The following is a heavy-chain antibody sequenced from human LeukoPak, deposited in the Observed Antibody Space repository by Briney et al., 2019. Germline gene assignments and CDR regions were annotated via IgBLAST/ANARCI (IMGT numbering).Heavy chain of an antibody. D-gene: IGHD6-13*01. CDR3: ARFSFSSSDFDY. Sequence: GSLRLSCAASGFTFDDYDLNWVRQAPGKGLEWIGYIYYSGSTNYNPSLKSRVTISVDTSKNQFSLKLTSVTAADTAVYYCARFSFSSSDFDYWGQGTLVTVSS. J-gene: IGHJ4*02. CDR1: GFTFDDYD. CDR2: IYYSGST. V-gene: IGHV4-59*01.